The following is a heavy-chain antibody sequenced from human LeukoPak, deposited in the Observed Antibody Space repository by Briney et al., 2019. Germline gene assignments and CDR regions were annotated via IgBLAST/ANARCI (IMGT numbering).Heavy chain of an antibody. D-gene: IGHD4-23*01. CDR2: ISSSSSYI. V-gene: IGHV3-21*01. Sequence: PGGSLRLSCAASGFTFSSYSMNWVRQAPGKGLEWVSSISSSSSYIYYADSVKGRFTISRDNAKNSQYLQMNSLRAEDTAVYYCARAAPNYGGNSWFDYWGQGTLVTVSS. CDR1: GFTFSSYS. J-gene: IGHJ4*02. CDR3: ARAAPNYGGNSWFDY.